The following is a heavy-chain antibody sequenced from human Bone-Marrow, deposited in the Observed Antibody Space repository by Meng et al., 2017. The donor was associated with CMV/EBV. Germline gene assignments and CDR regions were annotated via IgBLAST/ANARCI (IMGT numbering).Heavy chain of an antibody. J-gene: IGHJ2*01. CDR3: ARKPNHVGGYYYFDL. Sequence: SETLSLTCTVSGGSISSTTYYWGWVRQPPGKGLEWIGSIYYSGSTYYNPSLKSRVTISVDTSKNQFSLKLSSVTAADTAVYYCARKPNHVGGYYYFDLCGRGTLVTVSS. CDR2: IYYSGST. V-gene: IGHV4-39*01. D-gene: IGHD2/OR15-2a*01. CDR1: GGSISSTTYY.